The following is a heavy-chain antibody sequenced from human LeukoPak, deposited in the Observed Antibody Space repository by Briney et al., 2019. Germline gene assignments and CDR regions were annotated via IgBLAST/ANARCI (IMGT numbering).Heavy chain of an antibody. D-gene: IGHD2-2*01. Sequence: TGGSLRLSCAASGFTFSSYWMSWVRQAPGKGLEWVANIKQDGSEKYYVDSVKGRFTISRDNAKNSLYLQMNSLRAEDTAVYYCARESGCSSTSCPYYYYYYYMDVWGKGTTVTVSS. CDR3: ARESGCSSTSCPYYYYYYYMDV. V-gene: IGHV3-7*01. J-gene: IGHJ6*03. CDR1: GFTFSSYW. CDR2: IKQDGSEK.